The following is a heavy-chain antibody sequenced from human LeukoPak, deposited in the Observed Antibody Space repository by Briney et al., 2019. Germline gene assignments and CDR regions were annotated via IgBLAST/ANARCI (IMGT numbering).Heavy chain of an antibody. CDR2: ISYDGSNK. D-gene: IGHD6-13*01. CDR1: GFTFSSYA. CDR3: ARTTAAGYYYYYYMDV. Sequence: GGSLRLSCAASGFTFSSYAMHWVRQAPGKELERVAGISYDGSNKYYADSVKGRFTISRDNAKNSLYLQMSSLRAEDTAVYYCARTTAAGYYYYYYMDVWGKGTTVTVSS. V-gene: IGHV3-30*04. J-gene: IGHJ6*03.